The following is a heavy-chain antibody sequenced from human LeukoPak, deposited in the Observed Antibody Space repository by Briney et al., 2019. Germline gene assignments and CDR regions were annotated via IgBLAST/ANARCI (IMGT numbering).Heavy chain of an antibody. Sequence: PGGSLRLSCAASGFTFNNYAMSWVRQAPGKGLEGVSAISSSGDITFYADSVKGRFTISRDNSRYTLYLQMNSLRAEDAAVYYCAKDRPNYYESNGHYYRLNGNYWGQGTLVTVSS. CDR1: GFTFNNYA. CDR2: ISSSGDIT. V-gene: IGHV3-23*01. J-gene: IGHJ4*02. D-gene: IGHD3-22*01. CDR3: AKDRPNYYESNGHYYRLNGNY.